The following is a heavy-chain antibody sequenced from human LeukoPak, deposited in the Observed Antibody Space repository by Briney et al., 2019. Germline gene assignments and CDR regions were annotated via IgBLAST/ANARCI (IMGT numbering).Heavy chain of an antibody. V-gene: IGHV3-23*01. CDR3: ASPVVPAANPYYYYYMDV. Sequence: PGGSLRLSCAASGFSFRSHGMNWVRQAPGKGLEWVSGISPRGDITYYKDSVRGRFTISRDNFKNTVSLQLNSLRAEDTAVYYCASPVVPAANPYYYYYMDVWGKGTTVTVSS. J-gene: IGHJ6*03. CDR1: GFSFRSHG. CDR2: ISPRGDIT. D-gene: IGHD2-2*01.